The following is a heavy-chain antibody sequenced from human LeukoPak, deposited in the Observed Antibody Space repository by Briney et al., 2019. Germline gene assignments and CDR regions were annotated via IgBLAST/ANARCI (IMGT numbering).Heavy chain of an antibody. CDR1: GFTFSSYS. Sequence: GGSLRLSCAASGFTFSSYSMHWARQAPGKGLEWVSSISSSSSYIYYADSVKGRFTISRDNAKNSLYLQMNSLRAEDTAVYYCARDTPSGYYGSGSYRRMDVWGQGTTVTVSS. CDR3: ARDTPSGYYGSGSYRRMDV. CDR2: ISSSSSYI. D-gene: IGHD3-10*01. V-gene: IGHV3-21*01. J-gene: IGHJ6*02.